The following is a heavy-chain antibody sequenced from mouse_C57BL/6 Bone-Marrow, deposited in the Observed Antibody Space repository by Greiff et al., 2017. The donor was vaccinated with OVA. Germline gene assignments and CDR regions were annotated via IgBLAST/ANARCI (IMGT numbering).Heavy chain of an antibody. D-gene: IGHD1-1*01. J-gene: IGHJ1*03. CDR3: ADYYGSSNWYFDV. CDR2: IYPRSGNT. V-gene: IGHV1-81*01. Sequence: LVESGAELARPGASVKLSCKASGYTFTSYGISWVKQRTGQGLEWIGEIYPRSGNTYYNEKFKGKATLTADKSSSTAYMELRSLTSEDSAVYFCADYYGSSNWYFDVWGTGTTVTVSS. CDR1: GYTFTSYG.